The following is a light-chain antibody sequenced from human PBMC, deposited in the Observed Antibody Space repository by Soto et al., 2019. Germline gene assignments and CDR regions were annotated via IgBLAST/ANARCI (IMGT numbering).Light chain of an antibody. CDR1: STDFVSYNR. V-gene: IGLV2-18*02. J-gene: IGLJ1*01. CDR2: EVS. CDR3: PSSTRANAYV. Sequence: SALAQAPCLSGAPGQAFTISYTGTSTDFVSYNRVSWYQRPPGTAPKVMIYEVSKRPSGVHDRFSGSKSGNTASLTISGLQVPDEADYHSPSSTRANAYVFGHGTKVTVL.